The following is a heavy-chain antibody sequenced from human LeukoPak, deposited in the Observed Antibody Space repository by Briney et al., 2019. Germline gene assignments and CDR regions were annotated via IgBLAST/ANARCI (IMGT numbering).Heavy chain of an antibody. CDR3: ARDAARGLPGGGFDP. CDR1: GYTFTTYY. CDR2: INPSGGST. Sequence: ASVKVSCKASGYTFTTYYMHWVRQAPGQGLEWMGVINPSGGSTSYAQGFQDRVTMTRDTSTSTVYMELSSLTSEDTALYYCARDAARGLPGGGFDPWGQGTLVTVSS. D-gene: IGHD6-6*01. J-gene: IGHJ5*02. V-gene: IGHV1-46*01.